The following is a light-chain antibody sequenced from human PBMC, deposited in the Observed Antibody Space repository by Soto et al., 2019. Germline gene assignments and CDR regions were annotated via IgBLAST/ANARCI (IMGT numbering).Light chain of an antibody. V-gene: IGKV1-39*01. CDR3: QQSYHTFRT. J-gene: IGKJ2*01. Sequence: DIKMTQSPSSLSASVGDRVTITCRASQSISMYLTWYQQKPGKAPKLLIYGASTLQRGVPSRFSGSGSGTDFTLTINGLQPEDFATYYCQQSYHTFRTFGQGTKLEIK. CDR2: GAS. CDR1: QSISMY.